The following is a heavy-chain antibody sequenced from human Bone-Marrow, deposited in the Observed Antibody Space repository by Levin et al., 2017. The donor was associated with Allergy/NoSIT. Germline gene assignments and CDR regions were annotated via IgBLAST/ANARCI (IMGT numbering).Heavy chain of an antibody. J-gene: IGHJ2*01. CDR1: GFTFSNYW. V-gene: IGHV3-74*01. CDR2: INGDGGRP. Sequence: QSGGSLRLSCAASGFTFSNYWMHWVRQVAGKGLEWVSRINGDGGRPYYADSVKGRFTISRDNAKNTLFLQMTSLRAEDTAVYSCARIDCAGDCYSRDWSFDRWGRGTLVTVSS. CDR3: ARIDCAGDCYSRDWSFDR. D-gene: IGHD2-21*01.